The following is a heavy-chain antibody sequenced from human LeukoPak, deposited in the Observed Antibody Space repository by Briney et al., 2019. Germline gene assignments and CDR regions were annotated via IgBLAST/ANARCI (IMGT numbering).Heavy chain of an antibody. D-gene: IGHD3-22*01. V-gene: IGHV3-23*01. Sequence: GGSLRLSCAASGFTFSSYGMSWVRQAPGKGLEWVSAISGSGGSTYYADSVKGRFTISRDNSKNTLYLQMNSLRAEDTAVYYCAKEYYYDSSGYYYPHYFDYWGQGTLVTVSS. CDR3: AKEYYYDSSGYYYPHYFDY. CDR2: ISGSGGST. J-gene: IGHJ4*02. CDR1: GFTFSSYG.